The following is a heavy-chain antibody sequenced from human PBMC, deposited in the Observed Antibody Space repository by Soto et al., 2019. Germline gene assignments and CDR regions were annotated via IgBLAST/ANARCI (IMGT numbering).Heavy chain of an antibody. Sequence: PSETLSLTCTVSGGSVSSGRNYWNWIRQPPGKGLEWIGYMYYSGSTNYNPSLKSRDTISVDTSKNQFSLKLTSVTAADTAVYYCARGSHCGGDCYSGYYYYYGMDVWGQGITVTVS. J-gene: IGHJ6*02. CDR1: GGSVSSGRNY. CDR2: MYYSGST. D-gene: IGHD2-21*02. V-gene: IGHV4-61*01. CDR3: ARGSHCGGDCYSGYYYYYGMDV.